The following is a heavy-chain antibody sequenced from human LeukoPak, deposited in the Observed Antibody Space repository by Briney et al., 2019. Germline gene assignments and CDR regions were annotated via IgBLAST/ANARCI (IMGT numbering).Heavy chain of an antibody. CDR1: GGSISSYY. CDR3: SRDSHYIKSFDI. J-gene: IGHJ3*02. D-gene: IGHD3-10*01. Sequence: SETLSLTCTVYGGSISSYYWSWIRQPPGKGLEWIGHIYTSGSTNYNPSLKSRVTISVDTSKNQFSLKLSSVTAADPAVYYWSRDSHYIKSFDIWGQGTMVTVSS. V-gene: IGHV4-4*07. CDR2: IYTSGST.